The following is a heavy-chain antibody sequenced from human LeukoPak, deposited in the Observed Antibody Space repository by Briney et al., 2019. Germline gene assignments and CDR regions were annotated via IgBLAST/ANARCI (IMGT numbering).Heavy chain of an antibody. CDR3: AKDVRYFDILAGYDTCGHFDY. CDR1: GFSFSNYG. CDR2: ISGSGDRP. J-gene: IGHJ4*02. V-gene: IGHV3-23*01. D-gene: IGHD3-9*01. Sequence: GRSLRLSCAASGFSFSNYGMSWVRQAPGKGLEWVSAISGSGDRPYYADSAKGRFTISRDNSKNTLYLQVDSLRAEDTAVYSCAKDVRYFDILAGYDTCGHFDYWGQGTLVTVSS.